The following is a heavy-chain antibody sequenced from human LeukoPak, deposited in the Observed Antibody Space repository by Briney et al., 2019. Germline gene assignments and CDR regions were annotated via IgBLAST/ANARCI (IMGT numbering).Heavy chain of an antibody. D-gene: IGHD6-25*01. CDR1: GYSFTIYY. CDR2: VNPGTGTT. CDR3: ARDRGPSFRGSFEY. J-gene: IGHJ4*02. V-gene: IGHV1-46*01. Sequence: ASVKVSCKTSGYSFTIYYMHWVRQAPGQGLEWMGMVNPGTGTTSYAQKVQGRVTVTRDTSTYTVYMDLGGLIFEDTAMYYCARDRGPSFRGSFEYWGQGTPVTVSS.